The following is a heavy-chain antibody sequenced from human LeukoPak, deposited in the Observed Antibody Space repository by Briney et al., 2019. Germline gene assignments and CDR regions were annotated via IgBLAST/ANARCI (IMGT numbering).Heavy chain of an antibody. Sequence: GGSLRLSCAASGFTFSSYAMSWVRQAPGKGLEWVSAISGSGGSTYYADSVKGRFTISRDNSKNTLYLQMNSLRAEDTAVYYCAKGQPLAAAKRLLFDYWGQGTLVTVSS. D-gene: IGHD6-13*01. V-gene: IGHV3-23*01. CDR1: GFTFSSYA. CDR3: AKGQPLAAAKRLLFDY. J-gene: IGHJ4*02. CDR2: ISGSGGST.